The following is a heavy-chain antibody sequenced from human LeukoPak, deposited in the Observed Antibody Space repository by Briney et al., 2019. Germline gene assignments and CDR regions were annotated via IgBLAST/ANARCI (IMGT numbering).Heavy chain of an antibody. CDR2: IYYSGNT. V-gene: IGHV4-31*03. CDR1: GGSISSGGYY. Sequence: SETLSLTCTVSGGSISSGGYYWSWIRQHPGRGLEWIGYIYYSGNTYYNPSLKSRLTISVDTSKNQFSLKLSSVTAADTAMYYCARSHSSGYFYLYWGQGTLVTVSS. J-gene: IGHJ4*02. D-gene: IGHD3-22*01. CDR3: ARSHSSGYFYLY.